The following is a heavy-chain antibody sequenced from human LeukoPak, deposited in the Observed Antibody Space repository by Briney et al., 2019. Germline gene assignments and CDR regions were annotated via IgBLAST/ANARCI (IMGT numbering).Heavy chain of an antibody. CDR1: GGTFSSYA. CDR3: ARDGIGSSITFDY. V-gene: IGHV1-69*06. D-gene: IGHD6-6*01. J-gene: IGHJ4*02. CDR2: IIPIFGTA. Sequence: SVKVSCKASGGTFSSYAISWVRQAPGQGLEWMGGIIPIFGTANYAQKFQGRVTITADKSTSTAYMELSRLRSDDTAVYYCARDGIGSSITFDYWGQGTLVTVSS.